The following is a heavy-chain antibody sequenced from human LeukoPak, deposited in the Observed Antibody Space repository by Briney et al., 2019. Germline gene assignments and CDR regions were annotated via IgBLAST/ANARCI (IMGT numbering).Heavy chain of an antibody. V-gene: IGHV1-58*01. CDR3: AVDVIYESD. D-gene: IGHD2/OR15-2a*01. Sequence: SVKVSCKASGFTFSNSAVQWVRQARGQRLEWIGWIVVGSGNTNYAQKFQERVTITRDISTNTAYMELSSLRSEDTAVYYCAVDVIYESDWGQGTLVTVSS. CDR1: GFTFSNSA. J-gene: IGHJ4*02. CDR2: IVVGSGNT.